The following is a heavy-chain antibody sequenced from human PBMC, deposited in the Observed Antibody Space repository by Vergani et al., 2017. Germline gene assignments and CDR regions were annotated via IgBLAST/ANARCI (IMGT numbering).Heavy chain of an antibody. CDR1: GFTFDDYA. D-gene: IGHD5-12*01. CDR3: AKVARGYTDDFDY. Sequence: EVQLVESGGGLVQPGRSLRLSCAASGFTFDDYAMHWVRQAPGKGLEWVSGISWNSGSIGYADSVKGRFTISRDNDKNSLYLQMNSLRAEDTALYYCAKVARGYTDDFDYWGQGTLVTVSS. V-gene: IGHV3-9*01. CDR2: ISWNSGSI. J-gene: IGHJ4*02.